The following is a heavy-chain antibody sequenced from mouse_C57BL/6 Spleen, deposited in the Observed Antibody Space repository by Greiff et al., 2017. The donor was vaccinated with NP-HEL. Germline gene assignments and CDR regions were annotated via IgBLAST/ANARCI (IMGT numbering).Heavy chain of an antibody. CDR2: INPSSGYT. CDR1: GYTFTSYT. D-gene: IGHD1-1*01. J-gene: IGHJ2*01. CDR3: ARSARLLRDYFDH. V-gene: IGHV1-4*01. Sequence: VQLQQSGAELARPGASVKMSCKASGYTFTSYTMHWVKQRPGQGLEWIGYINPSSGYTKYNQKFKDKATLTADKSSSTAYMQLSSLTSEDSAVYYRARSARLLRDYFDHWGQGTTRTVSS.